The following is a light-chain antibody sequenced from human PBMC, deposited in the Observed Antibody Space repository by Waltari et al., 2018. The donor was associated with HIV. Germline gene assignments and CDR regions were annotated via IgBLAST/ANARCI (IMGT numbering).Light chain of an antibody. J-gene: IGKJ1*01. V-gene: IGKV4-1*01. Sequence: DIVMTQSPDSLAVARRERVTINCKSSQSVLYSSNNKNYLAWYQQKPGQPPKLLIYWASTRESGVPDRFSGSGSGTDFTLTISSLQAEDVAVYYCQQYYSTPWTFGQGTKVEIK. CDR1: QSVLYSSNNKNY. CDR3: QQYYSTPWT. CDR2: WAS.